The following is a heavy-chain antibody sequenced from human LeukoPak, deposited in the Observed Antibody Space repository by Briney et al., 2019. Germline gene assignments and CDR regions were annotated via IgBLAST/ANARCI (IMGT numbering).Heavy chain of an antibody. Sequence: ASVKVSCKASGYTFTSYAMNWVRQAPGQGLEWMGWINTNTGNPTYAQGFTGRFVFSSDTSVSTAYLQISSLKAEDTAVYYCAISASSGWYYFDYWGQGTLVTVSS. CDR1: GYTFTSYA. D-gene: IGHD6-13*01. CDR2: INTNTGNP. J-gene: IGHJ4*02. CDR3: AISASSGWYYFDY. V-gene: IGHV7-4-1*02.